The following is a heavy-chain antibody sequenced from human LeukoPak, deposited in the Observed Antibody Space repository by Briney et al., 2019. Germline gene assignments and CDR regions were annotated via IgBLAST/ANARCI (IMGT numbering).Heavy chain of an antibody. V-gene: IGHV3-30*12. CDR2: ISYDGSNK. CDR3: ARAAYNWNYEENYFDY. CDR1: GFTFSSYG. J-gene: IGHJ4*02. D-gene: IGHD1-7*01. Sequence: GGSLRLSCAASGFTFSSYGMHWVRQAPGKGLEWVAVISYDGSNKYYADSVKGRFTISRDNAKNSLYLQMNSLRAEDTAVYYCARAAYNWNYEENYFDYWGQGTLVTVSS.